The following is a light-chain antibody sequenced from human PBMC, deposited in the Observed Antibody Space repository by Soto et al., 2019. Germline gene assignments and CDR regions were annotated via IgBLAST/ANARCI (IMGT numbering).Light chain of an antibody. Sequence: QPVLTLSSSASASLGSSVKLTCTLSSGHSTYIIAWHQQQPGKAPRYLMKLEGSGSYNKGSGVPDRFSGSSSGADRYLTISNLQFEDEADYYCETWDINTHVGCGGGTKLTVL. CDR2: LEGSGSY. CDR1: SGHSTYI. J-gene: IGLJ2*01. CDR3: ETWDINTHVG. V-gene: IGLV4-60*02.